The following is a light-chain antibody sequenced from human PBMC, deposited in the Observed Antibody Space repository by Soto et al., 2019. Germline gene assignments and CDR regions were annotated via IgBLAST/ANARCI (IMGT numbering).Light chain of an antibody. Sequence: EIVLTQSPGTLSLSPGERATLSCRASQSVSSSYLAWYQQKPGQAPRLLIYGASSRATGIPDRFSGSGSGTDFTLTISRLEPEAFAVYYCQQHGSSPPLTFGQEPRLEIK. J-gene: IGKJ5*01. V-gene: IGKV3-20*01. CDR2: GAS. CDR1: QSVSSSY. CDR3: QQHGSSPPLT.